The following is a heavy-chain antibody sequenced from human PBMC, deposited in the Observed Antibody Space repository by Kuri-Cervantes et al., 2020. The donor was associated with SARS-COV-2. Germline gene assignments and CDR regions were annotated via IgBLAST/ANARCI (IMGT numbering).Heavy chain of an antibody. Sequence: ESLKISCTVSGGSISTYYWTWIRQPPGKGLEWIGYVYYSGSTNYNPSLKSRVTISVDTSKNQFSLKLSSVTAADTAVYYCAREGSSSWYRTKGGYFDYRGQGTLVTVSS. CDR1: GGSISTYY. V-gene: IGHV4-59*12. J-gene: IGHJ4*02. CDR2: VYYSGST. D-gene: IGHD6-13*01. CDR3: AREGSSSWYRTKGGYFDY.